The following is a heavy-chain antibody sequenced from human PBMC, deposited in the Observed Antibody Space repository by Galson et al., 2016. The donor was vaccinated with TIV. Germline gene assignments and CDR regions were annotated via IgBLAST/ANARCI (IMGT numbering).Heavy chain of an antibody. CDR2: IIPLFGTV. V-gene: IGHV1-69*05. CDR1: GDIFRSYG. J-gene: IGHJ6*03. Sequence: SVKVSCKASGDIFRSYGISWVRQAPGQGLEWMGAIIPLFGTVKYEQTFQGRLTITTDESTGTVYMELSSLTSEDTAIYYCARVPQIYDYYMDVWGKGTPVTGSS. CDR3: ARVPQIYDYYMDV.